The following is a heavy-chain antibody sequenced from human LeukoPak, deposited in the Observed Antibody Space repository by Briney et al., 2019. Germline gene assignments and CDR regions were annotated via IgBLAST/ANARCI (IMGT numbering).Heavy chain of an antibody. J-gene: IGHJ4*02. CDR1: GGSISSSIYY. V-gene: IGHV4-39*07. Sequence: PSETLSLTCTVSGGSISSSIYYWGWMRQPPGKGLEWFGSMSYSGSTYYNPSLKSRVPISVDQSKNQFSLNLTSVTGADTAVYYCARRALLGRDYWGQGTLVTVSS. D-gene: IGHD1-26*01. CDR3: ARRALLGRDY. CDR2: MSYSGST.